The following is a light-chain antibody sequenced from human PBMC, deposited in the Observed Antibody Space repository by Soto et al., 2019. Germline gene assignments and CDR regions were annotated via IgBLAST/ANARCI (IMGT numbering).Light chain of an antibody. CDR2: EVS. J-gene: IGLJ1*01. CDR3: FSYTSSGTYV. CDR1: SSDIGAYDY. Sequence: QSALTQPASLSGSPGQSITISCTGTSSDIGAYDYVSWFQQHPGKAPKLMIYEVSNRPSGVSNRFSGSKSGNTASLTISGLQAEDETDYYCFSYTSSGTYVFGTGTKSPS. V-gene: IGLV2-14*01.